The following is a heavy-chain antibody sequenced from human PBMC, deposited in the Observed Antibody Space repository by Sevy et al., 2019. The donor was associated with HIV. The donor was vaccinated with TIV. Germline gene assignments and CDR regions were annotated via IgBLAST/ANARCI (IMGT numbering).Heavy chain of an antibody. CDR3: AQETFGRFDS. J-gene: IGHJ4*02. D-gene: IGHD1-26*01. CDR2: IKPDGSDK. V-gene: IGHV3-7*01. Sequence: GGSLRLSCAASGFSFSAYWMNWVRQAPGKGLEWVANIKPDGSDKHYVDSAEGRFTISRDNAKNSLYLQMSSLRVEDTAMYYCAQETFGRFDSWGQGTLVTVSS. CDR1: GFSFSAYW.